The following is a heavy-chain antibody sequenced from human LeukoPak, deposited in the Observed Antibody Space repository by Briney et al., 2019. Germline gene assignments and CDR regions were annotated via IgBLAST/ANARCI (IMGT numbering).Heavy chain of an antibody. CDR1: GFTFSSYW. D-gene: IGHD4-23*01. CDR2: INSDGSST. Sequence: PGGSLRLSCVVSGFTFSSYWTHWVRQAPGKGLVWVSRINSDGSSTTYADSVKGRFTISRDNAKNTLYLQMNSLRAEDMAVYYCARANGGNLHFDDWGQGTLVTVSS. V-gene: IGHV3-74*01. J-gene: IGHJ4*02. CDR3: ARANGGNLHFDD.